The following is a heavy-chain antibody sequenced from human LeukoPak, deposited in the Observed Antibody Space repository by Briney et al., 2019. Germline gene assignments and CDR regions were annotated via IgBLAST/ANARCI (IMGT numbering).Heavy chain of an antibody. CDR2: IKQDGSDK. D-gene: IGHD1-26*01. CDR3: AKDRTVGASYWYFDL. J-gene: IGHJ2*01. V-gene: IGHV3-7*03. CDR1: GFTFSSYW. Sequence: GGSLRLSCAASGFTFSSYWMTWVRQAPGKGLEWVANIKQDGSDKYYVDSVKGRFTISRDNAKNSLYLQMNSLRAEDTAIYYCAKDRTVGASYWYFDLWGRGTLVTVSS.